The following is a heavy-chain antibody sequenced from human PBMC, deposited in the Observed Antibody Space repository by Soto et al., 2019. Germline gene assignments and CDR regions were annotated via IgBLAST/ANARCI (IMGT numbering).Heavy chain of an antibody. V-gene: IGHV4-31*03. CDR3: ARDRMYIVGANWFDP. CDR1: GGSISSGGYY. Sequence: SETLSLTCTVSGGSISSGGYYWSWIRQHPGKGLEWIGYIYYSGSTYYNPSLKSRVTISVDTSKNQFSLKLSSVTAADTAVYYCARDRMYIVGANWFDPWGQGTLVTVSS. D-gene: IGHD1-26*01. J-gene: IGHJ5*02. CDR2: IYYSGST.